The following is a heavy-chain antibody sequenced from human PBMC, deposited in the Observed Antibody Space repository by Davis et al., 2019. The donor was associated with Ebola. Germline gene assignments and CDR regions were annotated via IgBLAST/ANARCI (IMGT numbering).Heavy chain of an antibody. V-gene: IGHV3-74*01. CDR3: ARDPLLFGPVLDY. CDR2: IDSDGSTT. D-gene: IGHD3-16*01. CDR1: GFTFSGYW. J-gene: IGHJ4*02. Sequence: GESLKISCAASGFTFSGYWMHWVRHPPGKGPVWVSRIDSDGSTTIYADSVKGRFTVSGDNAKNTLYLQMNSLRAEDTAVYYCARDPLLFGPVLDYWGQGTLVTVSS.